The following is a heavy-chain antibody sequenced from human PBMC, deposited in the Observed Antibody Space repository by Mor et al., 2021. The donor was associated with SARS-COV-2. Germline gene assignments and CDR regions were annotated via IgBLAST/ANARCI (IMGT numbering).Heavy chain of an antibody. D-gene: IGHD5-18*01. CDR3: TGYGLDY. Sequence: GTTDYTTPVKGRFAISRDDSENMLYLQMNSLKTEDTAVYYCTGYGLDYWGQGTLVTVS. J-gene: IGHJ4*02. CDR2: GTT. V-gene: IGHV3-15*01.